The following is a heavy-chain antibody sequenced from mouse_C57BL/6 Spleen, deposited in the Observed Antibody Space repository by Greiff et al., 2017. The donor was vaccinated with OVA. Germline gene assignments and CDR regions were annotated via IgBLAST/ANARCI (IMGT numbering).Heavy chain of an antibody. CDR1: GYTFTSYW. D-gene: IGHD1-1*01. CDR3: ARITTVVDYAMDY. J-gene: IGHJ4*01. Sequence: QVQLQQPGAELVKPGASVKLSCKASGYTFTSYWMQWVKQRPGQGLEWIGEIDPSDSYTNYNQKFMGKATLTVDTSSSTAYMQLSSLTSEDSAVYYCARITTVVDYAMDYWGQGTSVTVSS. V-gene: IGHV1-50*01. CDR2: IDPSDSYT.